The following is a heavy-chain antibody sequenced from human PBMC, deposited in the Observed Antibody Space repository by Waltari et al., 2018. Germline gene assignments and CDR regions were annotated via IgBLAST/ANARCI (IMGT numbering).Heavy chain of an antibody. J-gene: IGHJ4*02. V-gene: IGHV3-33*01. Sequence: QVQLVESGGGVVQPGRSLRLSCAASGFTFSSYGMHWVRQAPGKGLEWVAVIWYDGSNKYYADSVKGRFTISSDNSKNTLYLQMNSLRAEDTSVYYCARGYYYDSSGYYGSFDYWGQGTLVTVSS. CDR1: GFTFSSYG. CDR2: IWYDGSNK. D-gene: IGHD3-22*01. CDR3: ARGYYYDSSGYYGSFDY.